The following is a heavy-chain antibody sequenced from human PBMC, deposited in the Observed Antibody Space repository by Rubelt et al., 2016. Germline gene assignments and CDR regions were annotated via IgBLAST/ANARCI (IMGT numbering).Heavy chain of an antibody. J-gene: IGHJ6*02. V-gene: IGHV4-39*01. CDR1: GGSISSSSYY. D-gene: IGHD3-10*01. CDR2: IYYSGST. Sequence: QLQLQESGPGLVKPSETLSLTCTVSGGSISSSSYYWGWIRQPPGKGLEWIGSIYYSGSTYYNPSLKSRVTISVDTSKNRFSLKLGSVTAADTAVYYCARGNYYYGMDVWGQGTTVTVSS. CDR3: ARGNYYYGMDV.